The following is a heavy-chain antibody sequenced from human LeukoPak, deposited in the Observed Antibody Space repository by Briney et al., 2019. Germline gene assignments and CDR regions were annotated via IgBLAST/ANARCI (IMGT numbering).Heavy chain of an antibody. CDR2: IYSTGIT. J-gene: IGHJ4*02. CDR3: ASRKVELTGTLDY. V-gene: IGHV4-61*02. CDR1: GDSISSGRYY. D-gene: IGHD7-27*01. Sequence: PSQTLSLTCTVSGDSISSGRYYWSWIRQPAGKGLEWIGRIYSTGITNYIPSLKSRVTISIDTSKNQFALSLNSVTAADTAVYYCASRKVELTGTLDYWGRGTLVTVSS.